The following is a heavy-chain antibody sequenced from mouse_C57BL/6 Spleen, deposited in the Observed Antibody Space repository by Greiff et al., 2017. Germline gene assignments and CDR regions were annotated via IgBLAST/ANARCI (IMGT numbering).Heavy chain of an antibody. CDR3: ARGLDSSGSFAY. Sequence: VQLQQSGPELVKPGASVKISCKASGYAFSSSWMNWVKQRPGKGLEWIGRIYPGDGDTNYNGKFKGKATLTADKSSSTAYMQLSSLTSEDSAVYFWARGLDSSGSFAYWGQGTLVTVSA. V-gene: IGHV1-82*01. J-gene: IGHJ3*01. CDR2: IYPGDGDT. CDR1: GYAFSSSW. D-gene: IGHD3-2*02.